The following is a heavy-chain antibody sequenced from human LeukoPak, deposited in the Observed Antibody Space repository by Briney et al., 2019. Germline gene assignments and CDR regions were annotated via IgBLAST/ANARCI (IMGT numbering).Heavy chain of an antibody. CDR1: GFTFSSYA. J-gene: IGHJ5*02. CDR2: ISGSGGST. Sequence: GGSLRLSCAASGFTFSSYAMSWVRQAPGKGLEWVSAISGSGGSTYYADSVKGRFTISRDNSKNTLYLQMNSLRAEDTAVYYCAKWRQQASLSLPWAPFDPWGQGTLVTVSS. V-gene: IGHV3-23*01. D-gene: IGHD6-13*01. CDR3: AKWRQQASLSLPWAPFDP.